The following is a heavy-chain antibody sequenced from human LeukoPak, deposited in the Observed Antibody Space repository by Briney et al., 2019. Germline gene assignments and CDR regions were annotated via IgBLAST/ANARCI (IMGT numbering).Heavy chain of an antibody. D-gene: IGHD1-26*01. Sequence: PGGSLRLSCAASGFTFSDYYMSWIRQAPGKGLEWVSYISSSGSTIYYADSVKGRFTISRDNAKNSLYLQMNSLRAEDTAVYYCAREFQWELLGGDYYYYMDVWGKGTTVTVSS. CDR3: AREFQWELLGGDYYYYMDV. CDR2: ISSSGSTI. J-gene: IGHJ6*03. V-gene: IGHV3-11*04. CDR1: GFTFSDYY.